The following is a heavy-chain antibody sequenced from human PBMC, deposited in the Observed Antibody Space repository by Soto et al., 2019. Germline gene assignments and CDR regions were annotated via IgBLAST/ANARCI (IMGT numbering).Heavy chain of an antibody. V-gene: IGHV3-74*01. CDR1: GFTFSYYW. J-gene: IGHJ3*02. CDR3: ERGARGAVDI. CDR2: IHSDGSST. D-gene: IGHD1-26*01. Sequence: EVQLVESGGGLVQPGESLRLSCAASGFTFSYYWMHWVRQAPGKGLVWVSRIHSDGSSTTYADSVKGRFTISRDNARNTVYLQMNSLRVEDTGVCYCERGARGAVDIWGQGTVVTVSS.